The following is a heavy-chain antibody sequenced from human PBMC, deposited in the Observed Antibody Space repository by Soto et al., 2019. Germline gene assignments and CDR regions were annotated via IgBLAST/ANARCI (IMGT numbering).Heavy chain of an antibody. CDR2: IYYSGST. D-gene: IGHD3-10*01. J-gene: IGHJ5*02. CDR3: ASDSITMVRGVILNWFDP. Sequence: QVQLQESGPGLVKPSQTLSLTCTVSGGSISSGDYYWSWIRQPPGKGLEWIGYIYYSGSTYYNPSLMSQVTLSLDTSKNQFSLKLSSVTAADTAVYYCASDSITMVRGVILNWFDPWGQGTLVTVSS. V-gene: IGHV4-30-4*01. CDR1: GGSISSGDYY.